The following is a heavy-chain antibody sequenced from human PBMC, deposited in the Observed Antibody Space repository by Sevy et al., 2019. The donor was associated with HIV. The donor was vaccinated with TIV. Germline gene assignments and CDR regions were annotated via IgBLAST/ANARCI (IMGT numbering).Heavy chain of an antibody. CDR3: TRVEGAADWGMDV. CDR2: IRSNAYGGTS. J-gene: IGHJ6*02. V-gene: IGHV3-49*04. D-gene: IGHD1-26*01. CDR1: GFTFDDYT. Sequence: GGSLRLSCRASGFTFDDYTMSWVRQAPGKGLEWVAFIRSNAYGGTSEYAGSVKGRFTISRDESKSMAYLQMNSLKTEDTAVYYCTRVEGAADWGMDVWGQGTTVTVSS.